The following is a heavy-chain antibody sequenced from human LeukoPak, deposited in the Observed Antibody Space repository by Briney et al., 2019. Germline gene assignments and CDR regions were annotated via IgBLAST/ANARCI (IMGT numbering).Heavy chain of an antibody. D-gene: IGHD1-1*01. CDR3: ARSAIYNWNSYFDY. V-gene: IGHV3-30-3*01. CDR1: RFTFISYA. CDR2: ISYYGSNK. Sequence: GLSLTLSCPASRFTFISYAMHWVRQAPPKELDWVAVISYYGSNKYSADSVKSRFTISRDNSTNTLYLQMNSLRAEDTAVYYCARSAIYNWNSYFDYWGQGTLVTVSS. J-gene: IGHJ4*02.